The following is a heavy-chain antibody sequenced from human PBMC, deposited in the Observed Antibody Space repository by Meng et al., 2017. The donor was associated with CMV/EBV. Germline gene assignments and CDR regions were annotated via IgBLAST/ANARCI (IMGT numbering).Heavy chain of an antibody. CDR3: ARDGSSSATDLIDY. CDR1: GYTFTGYY. D-gene: IGHD6-6*01. J-gene: IGHJ4*02. Sequence: QGQLVQVGAEVKKPGAAVTVSCTAAGYTFTGYYMHWVRQAPGQGLEWMGWINPTSGGTNYAQKFQGRVTMTRDTSISTAYMELSRLRSDDTAVYYCARDGSSSATDLIDYWGQGTLVTVSS. V-gene: IGHV1-2*02. CDR2: INPTSGGT.